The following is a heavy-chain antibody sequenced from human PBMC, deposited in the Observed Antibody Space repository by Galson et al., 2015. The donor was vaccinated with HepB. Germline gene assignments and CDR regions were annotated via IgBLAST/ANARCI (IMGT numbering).Heavy chain of an antibody. Sequence: SLRLSCAASGFTFSSYAMHWVRQAPGKGLEWVAVISYDGSNKYYADSVKGRFTISRDNSKNTLYLQMNSLRAEDTAVYYCARSGSGGSYSGVSYFDYWGQGTLVTVSS. J-gene: IGHJ4*02. V-gene: IGHV3-30-3*01. D-gene: IGHD1-26*01. CDR1: GFTFSSYA. CDR2: ISYDGSNK. CDR3: ARSGSGGSYSGVSYFDY.